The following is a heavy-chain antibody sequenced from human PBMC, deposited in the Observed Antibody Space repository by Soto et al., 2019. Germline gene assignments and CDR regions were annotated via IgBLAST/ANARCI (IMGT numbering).Heavy chain of an antibody. Sequence: GGSLRLSCAASGFTFSSYWMSWVRQAPGTGLEWVANIKQDGSEKYYVDSVEGRFTISRDNAKNSLYLQMNSLRVEDTAVYYCPRDLSYFDPWGQATLVTVSS. CDR2: IKQDGSEK. CDR3: PRDLSYFDP. CDR1: GFTFSSYW. V-gene: IGHV3-7*05. J-gene: IGHJ5*02.